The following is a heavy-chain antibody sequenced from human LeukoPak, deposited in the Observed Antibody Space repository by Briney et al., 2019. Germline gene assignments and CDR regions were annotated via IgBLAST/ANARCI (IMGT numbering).Heavy chain of an antibody. J-gene: IGHJ6*04. CDR2: ISSSGSTI. Sequence: GGSLRLSCAASGFTFSTYGMDWVRQAPGKGLEWVSYISSSGSTIYYADSVKGRFTISRDNAKNSLYLQMNSLRAEDTAVYYCAELGITMIGGVWGKGTTVTISS. D-gene: IGHD3-10*02. V-gene: IGHV3-48*04. CDR3: AELGITMIGGV. CDR1: GFTFSTYG.